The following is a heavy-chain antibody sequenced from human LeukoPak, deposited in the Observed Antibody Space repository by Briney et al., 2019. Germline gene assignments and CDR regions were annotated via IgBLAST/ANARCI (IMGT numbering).Heavy chain of an antibody. J-gene: IGHJ3*01. Sequence: GGSLRLSCAASGFTFGNSWVHWVRQAPGKGLVWVSLIYADGSTTSYADSVKGRFTISRDNARNTLSLEMNSLTIEDTAVYYCIVVVEPPDSDGFDVWGQGTMITVSS. D-gene: IGHD1-14*01. CDR2: IYADGSTT. CDR3: IVVVEPPDSDGFDV. CDR1: GFTFGNSW. V-gene: IGHV3-74*01.